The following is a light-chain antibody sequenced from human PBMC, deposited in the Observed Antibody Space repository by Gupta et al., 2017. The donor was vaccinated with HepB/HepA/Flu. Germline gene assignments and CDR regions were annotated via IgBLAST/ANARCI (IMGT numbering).Light chain of an antibody. CDR1: SSNIGSNI. CDR2: SNN. Sequence: QSVLTQPPSASGTPGQRVTISCSGSSSNIGSNIVNWYHQLPGTAPKLLIYSNNQRHSGVPARFSGSKSATSASLSISGLQSEDDADYYCSAWDESRKGPVFGGGTKLTVL. CDR3: SAWDESRKGPV. V-gene: IGLV1-44*01. J-gene: IGLJ2*01.